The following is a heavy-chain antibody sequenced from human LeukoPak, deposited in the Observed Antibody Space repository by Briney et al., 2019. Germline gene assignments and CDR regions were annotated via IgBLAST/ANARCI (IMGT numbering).Heavy chain of an antibody. CDR2: IYYSGST. J-gene: IGHJ3*02. V-gene: IGHV4-59*01. Sequence: SETLSLTCTVSGGSISSCYWSWIRQPPGKGLEWIGYIYYSGSTNYNPSLKSRVTISVDTSKNQFSLKLSSVTAADTAVYYCARSGYSSSWYMDAFDIWGQGTMVTVSS. D-gene: IGHD6-13*01. CDR3: ARSGYSSSWYMDAFDI. CDR1: GGSISSCY.